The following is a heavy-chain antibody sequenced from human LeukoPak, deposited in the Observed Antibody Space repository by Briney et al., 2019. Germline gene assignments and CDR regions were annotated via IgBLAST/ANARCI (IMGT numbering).Heavy chain of an antibody. D-gene: IGHD1-1*01. CDR2: INLDGIRT. J-gene: IGHJ4*02. V-gene: IGHV3-74*01. CDR3: ARGTTGTRFYFDF. Sequence: GRSLRLSCAASGFTFSSHWMHWVRQAPGKGLVWVSRINLDGIRTYYADSVKGRFTISRDNAKNILYLQMNSLTVEDTAVYYCARGTTGTRFYFDFWGQGTLVTVS. CDR1: GFTFSSHW.